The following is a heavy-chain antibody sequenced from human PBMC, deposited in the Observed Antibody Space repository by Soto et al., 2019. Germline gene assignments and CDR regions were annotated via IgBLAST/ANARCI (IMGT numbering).Heavy chain of an antibody. CDR2: IDPSDSYT. Sequence: GESLKICCKGSGYSFTSYWISWVRQMPGKGLEWMGRIDPSDSYTNYSPSFQGHVTISADKSISTAYLQWSSLKASDTAMYYCAIHRKTPMAPYYFDYSGQAPLVTVSS. CDR3: AIHRKTPMAPYYFDY. D-gene: IGHD5-18*01. V-gene: IGHV5-10-1*01. CDR1: GYSFTSYW. J-gene: IGHJ4*02.